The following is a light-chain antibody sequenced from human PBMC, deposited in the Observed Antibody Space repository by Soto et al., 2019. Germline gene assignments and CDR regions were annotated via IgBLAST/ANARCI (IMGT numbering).Light chain of an antibody. CDR3: QKYDNLPIN. V-gene: IGKV1-33*01. J-gene: IGKJ5*01. CDR1: QDICNY. Sequence: DIQMTHSPSSLSASVLDIVTITFHSSQDICNYLNLYQQKPGKAPKLLICDASNLETGVPSRFSGSGSGTDFTLTISSLQPEDIATYYCQKYDNLPINFGQGTRLEIK. CDR2: DAS.